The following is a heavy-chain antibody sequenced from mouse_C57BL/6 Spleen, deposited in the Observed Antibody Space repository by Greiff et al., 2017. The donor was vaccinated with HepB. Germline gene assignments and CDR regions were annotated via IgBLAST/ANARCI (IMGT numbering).Heavy chain of an antibody. CDR1: GYAFSSYW. D-gene: IGHD1-2*01. CDR3: ARLKLLRRYSFDY. J-gene: IGHJ2*01. CDR2: IYPGDGDT. Sequence: QVQLKQSGAELVKPGASVKISCKASGYAFSSYWMNWVKQRPGKGLEWIGQIYPGDGDTNYNGKFKGKATLTADKSSSTAYMQLSSLTSEDSAVYIVARLKLLRRYSFDYWGQGTTLTVSS. V-gene: IGHV1-80*01.